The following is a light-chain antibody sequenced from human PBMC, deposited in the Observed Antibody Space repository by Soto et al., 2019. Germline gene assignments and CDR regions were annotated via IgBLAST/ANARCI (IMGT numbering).Light chain of an antibody. Sequence: IVLTQSPATLSVSPGDRATLSCRASQSLSSNLAWYQQKPGQAPRLLIYGASTRAIGIPARFSGSGSGTEFTLTISSLQSEDLAVYYCQQRTTWPTFGGGTKVEIK. CDR2: GAS. J-gene: IGKJ4*01. CDR1: QSLSSN. CDR3: QQRTTWPT. V-gene: IGKV3-15*01.